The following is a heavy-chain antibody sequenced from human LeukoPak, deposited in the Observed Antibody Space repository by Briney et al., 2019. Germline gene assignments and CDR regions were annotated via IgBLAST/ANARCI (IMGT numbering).Heavy chain of an antibody. CDR3: AKSISGYSNSWYCLDF. J-gene: IGHJ4*02. CDR1: GFSFSTYG. CDR2: TRFDGSDK. V-gene: IGHV3-30*02. D-gene: IGHD6-13*01. Sequence: GGSLRLSCAASGFSFSTYGMHWVRQAPGKGLEWVAFTRFDGSDKYYADSVKGRFTISRDNSKNTLYLQMNSLTTEDTAVYYCAKSISGYSNSWYCLDFCGQGTLVTVSS.